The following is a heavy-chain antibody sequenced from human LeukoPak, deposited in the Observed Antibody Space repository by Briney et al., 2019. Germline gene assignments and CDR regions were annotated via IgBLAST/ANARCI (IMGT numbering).Heavy chain of an antibody. D-gene: IGHD3-3*01. CDR3: ARVAAYYDFWSGYSYYYYYMDV. CDR2: IYTSGST. J-gene: IGHJ6*03. CDR1: GGSISSYY. Sequence: SETLSLTCTVSGGSISSYYWSWIRQLPGKGLEWIGYIYTSGSTNYNPSLKSRVTISVDTSKNQFSLKLSSVTAADTAVYYCARVAAYYDFWSGYSYYYYYMDVWGKGTTVTVSS. V-gene: IGHV4-4*09.